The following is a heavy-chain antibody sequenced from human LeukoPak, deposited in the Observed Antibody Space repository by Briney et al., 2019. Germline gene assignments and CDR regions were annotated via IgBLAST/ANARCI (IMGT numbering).Heavy chain of an antibody. D-gene: IGHD2-21*02. CDR2: IYSGGTT. V-gene: IGHV3-NL1*01. CDR3: ATLGSIVWGRKGTASSL. Sequence: GRSLRLSCAPSGFTFRHYGMYWVRQAPGKGLEWVSIIYSGGTTYYADSVKGRFTISRHNSKNTLYLQMNSLRTEDTAVYYCATLGSIVWGRKGTASSLWGQGTLVTVSS. J-gene: IGHJ4*02. CDR1: GFTFRHYG.